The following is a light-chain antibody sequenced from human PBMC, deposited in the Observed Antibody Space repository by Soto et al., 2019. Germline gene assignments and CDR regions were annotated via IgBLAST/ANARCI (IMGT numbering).Light chain of an antibody. V-gene: IGKV1-5*01. CDR2: DAS. Sequence: DSQMTQSPSTLSASVGDRVTITGRASQSISSWLAWYQQKPGKATKLLIYDASSLASGVPSRFSGSGSGTEFTLTIRSLQADDFATYYCQQYNSYPSRFGQGTNLEIK. J-gene: IGKJ1*01. CDR1: QSISSW. CDR3: QQYNSYPSR.